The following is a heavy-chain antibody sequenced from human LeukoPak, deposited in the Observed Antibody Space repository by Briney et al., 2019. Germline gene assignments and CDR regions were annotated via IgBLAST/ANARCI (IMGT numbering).Heavy chain of an antibody. V-gene: IGHV1-24*01. CDR3: ATWGGSGSYYNFHY. D-gene: IGHD3-10*01. Sequence: ASVKVSCKVSGHTLTELSMHWVRQAPGKGLEWMGGFDPEDGETIYAQKFQGRVTMTEDTSTDTAYMELSSLRSEDTAVYYCATWGGSGSYYNFHYWGQGTLVTVSS. CDR1: GHTLTELS. CDR2: FDPEDGET. J-gene: IGHJ4*02.